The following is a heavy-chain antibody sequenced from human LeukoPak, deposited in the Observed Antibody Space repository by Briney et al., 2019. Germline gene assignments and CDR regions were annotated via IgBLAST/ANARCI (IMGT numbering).Heavy chain of an antibody. V-gene: IGHV5-51*01. D-gene: IGHD2-15*01. CDR3: ARLPGHCSGGSCYYGMDV. J-gene: IGHJ6*02. Sequence: GESLKISCKVSGYSFTSFWIGWVRQMPWKGLEWMGMIYLGDSDTRYSPSFEGQVTISADRSTTTAYLQWSSLKASDSAMYYCARLPGHCSGGSCYYGMDVWGQGTTVTVSS. CDR1: GYSFTSFW. CDR2: IYLGDSDT.